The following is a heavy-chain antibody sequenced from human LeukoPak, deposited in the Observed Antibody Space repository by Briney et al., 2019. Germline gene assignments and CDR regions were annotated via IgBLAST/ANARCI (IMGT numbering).Heavy chain of an antibody. D-gene: IGHD4-17*01. V-gene: IGHV4-4*02. CDR2: IYHSGST. CDR3: ARGPQEDYGDYTIDY. J-gene: IGHJ4*02. CDR1: GGSISSSNW. Sequence: SETLSLTCAVSGGSISSSNWWSWVRPPPGKGLEWIGEIYHSGSTNYNPSLKSRVTISVDKSKNQFSLKLSSVTAADTAVYYCARGPQEDYGDYTIDYWGQGTLVTVSS.